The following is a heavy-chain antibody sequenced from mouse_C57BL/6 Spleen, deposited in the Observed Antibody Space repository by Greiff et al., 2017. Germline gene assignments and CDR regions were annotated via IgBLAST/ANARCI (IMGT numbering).Heavy chain of an antibody. CDR1: GYTFTDYY. J-gene: IGHJ2*01. CDR2: IYPGSGNT. CDR3: ARHYLDY. Sequence: QVQLKQSGAELVRPGASVKLSCKASGYTFTDYYINWVQQRPGQGLEWIARIYPGSGNTYYNEKFKGKATLTAEKSSSTAYLQLSSLTSEDSAVYFCARHYLDYWGQGTTLTVSS. V-gene: IGHV1-76*01.